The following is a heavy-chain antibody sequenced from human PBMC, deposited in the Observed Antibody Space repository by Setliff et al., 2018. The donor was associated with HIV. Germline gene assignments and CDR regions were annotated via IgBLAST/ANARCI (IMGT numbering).Heavy chain of an antibody. CDR2: IHTSGDS. Sequence: SETLSLTCTVSGGSISGFYWSWIRQSAGKGLEWIGRIHTSGDSDFNPSLKSRVTMSVDTSKNQISLKVNSVTAADTAIYYCTRRGADSYYPRPLDVWGKGTTVTVSS. CDR3: TRRGADSYYPRPLDV. CDR1: GGSISGFY. J-gene: IGHJ6*04. V-gene: IGHV4-4*07. D-gene: IGHD3-10*01.